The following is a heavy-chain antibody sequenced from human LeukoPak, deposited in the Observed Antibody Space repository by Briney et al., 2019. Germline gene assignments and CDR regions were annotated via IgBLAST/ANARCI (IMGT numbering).Heavy chain of an antibody. D-gene: IGHD3-3*01. V-gene: IGHV4-61*02. Sequence: KSSETLSLTCTVSGGSISSGSYYWSWIRQPAGKGLEWIGRIYTSGSTNYNPSLKSRVTISVDTSKNQFSLKLSSVTAADTAVYYCARLNDFWSGYYSGFDYWGRGTLVTVSS. CDR2: IYTSGST. J-gene: IGHJ4*02. CDR1: GGSISSGSYY. CDR3: ARLNDFWSGYYSGFDY.